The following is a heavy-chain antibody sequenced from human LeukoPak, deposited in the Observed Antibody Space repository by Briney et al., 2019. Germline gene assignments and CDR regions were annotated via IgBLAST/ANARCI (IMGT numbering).Heavy chain of an antibody. Sequence: SVKVSCKASGGTFSSYAISWVRQAPGQGLEWMGGIIPIFGTANYAQKFQGRVTITADESTSTAYMELSSLRSEDTAVYYCAREYDFWSGYPRMYYYMDVWAKGPRSPSP. J-gene: IGHJ6*03. CDR2: IIPIFGTA. V-gene: IGHV1-69*13. CDR1: GGTFSSYA. CDR3: AREYDFWSGYPRMYYYMDV. D-gene: IGHD3-3*01.